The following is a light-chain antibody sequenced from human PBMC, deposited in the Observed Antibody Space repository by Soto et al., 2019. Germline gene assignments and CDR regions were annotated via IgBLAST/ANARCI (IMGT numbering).Light chain of an antibody. J-gene: IGKJ1*01. CDR3: QQRSNWPPTWT. V-gene: IGKV3-15*01. CDR2: GAS. Sequence: EIVMTQSPATLSVSPGERATLSCRASQSVSSNLAWYQQKPGQAPRLLIYGASTRATGIPARFSGSGSGTEFTLTISSLQSEDFAVHYCQQRSNWPPTWTFGQGTKWIS. CDR1: QSVSSN.